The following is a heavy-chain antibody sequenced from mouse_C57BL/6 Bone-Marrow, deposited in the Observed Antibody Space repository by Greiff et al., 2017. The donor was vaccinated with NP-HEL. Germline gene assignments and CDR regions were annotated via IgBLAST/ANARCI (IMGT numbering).Heavy chain of an antibody. CDR2: IDPETGGT. CDR3: TRAYYYGSSYGVLYYFDY. J-gene: IGHJ2*01. D-gene: IGHD1-1*01. V-gene: IGHV1-15*01. CDR1: GYTFTDYE. Sequence: VKLMESGAELVRPGASVTLSCKASGYTFTDYEMHWVKQTPVHGLEWIGAIDPETGGTAYNQKFKGKAILTADKSSSTAYMELRSLTSEDSAVYYCTRAYYYGSSYGVLYYFDYWGQGTTLTVSS.